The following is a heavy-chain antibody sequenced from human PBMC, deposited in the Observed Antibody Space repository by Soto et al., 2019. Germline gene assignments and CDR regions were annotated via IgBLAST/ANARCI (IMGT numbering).Heavy chain of an antibody. J-gene: IGHJ4*02. CDR3: ARGPFYDILTGYPY. CDR2: INHSGST. D-gene: IGHD3-9*01. V-gene: IGHV4-34*01. CDR1: GGSFSGYY. Sequence: SETLSLTCAVYGGSFSGYYWSWIRQPPGKGLEWIGEINHSGSTNYNPSLKSRVTISVDTSKNQFSLKLSSVTAADTAVYYCARGPFYDILTGYPYWGQGTLVTVSS.